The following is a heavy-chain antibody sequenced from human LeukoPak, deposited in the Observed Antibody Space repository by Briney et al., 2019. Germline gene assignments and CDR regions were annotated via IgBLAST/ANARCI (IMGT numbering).Heavy chain of an antibody. V-gene: IGHV3-53*04. Sequence: GGSLRLSCAASGFTFSSYWMSWVRQAPGKGLEWVSVIYSGGSIYYADSVKGRFTISRHNSKNTLYLQMNSLRTEDTAVYYCAREEGPMDVWGQGTTVTVSS. J-gene: IGHJ6*02. CDR3: AREEGPMDV. CDR2: IYSGGSI. CDR1: GFTFSSYW.